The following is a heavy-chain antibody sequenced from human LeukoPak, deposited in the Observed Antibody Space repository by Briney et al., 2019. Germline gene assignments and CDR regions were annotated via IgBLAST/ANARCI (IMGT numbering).Heavy chain of an antibody. CDR1: GGSISSGDFY. Sequence: NPSETLSLTCTVSGGSISSGDFYWSWIRQPPVKGLEWIGYIYYSGSTYYNPSLKSRVTISVDTSKNQFSLKLSSVTAADTAVYYCAREVSRWPYYFDYWGQGTLVTVSS. CDR2: IYYSGST. V-gene: IGHV4-30-4*01. J-gene: IGHJ4*02. CDR3: AREVSRWPYYFDY. D-gene: IGHD4-23*01.